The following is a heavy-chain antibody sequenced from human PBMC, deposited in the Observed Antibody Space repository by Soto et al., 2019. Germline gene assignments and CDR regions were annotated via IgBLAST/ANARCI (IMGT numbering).Heavy chain of an antibody. D-gene: IGHD3-10*01. CDR3: VRGGHGSGSYLGSS. CDR2: IRQDGGAQ. CDR1: GFTFTTYW. J-gene: IGHJ5*02. Sequence: GGSLRLSCVASGFTFTTYWMSWVRQAPGKGLQWVANIRQDGGAQYYVDSVKGRFTISRDSAKNSVYLQMDSLRVEDTAVYYCVRGGHGSGSYLGSSWGPGILVTVSS. V-gene: IGHV3-7*03.